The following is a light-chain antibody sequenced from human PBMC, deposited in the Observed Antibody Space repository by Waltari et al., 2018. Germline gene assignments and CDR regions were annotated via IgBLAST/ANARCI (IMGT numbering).Light chain of an antibody. Sequence: QAGLTQPPSVSKGLRQTATLTCPGNSNNVGNQGAAWLQQRQAHPPKLLSDRDNARPSGISERFSSSRSGNTASLTITGLQPEDEADYYCSAWDYNLNAYVFGTGTKVTVL. CDR1: SNNVGNQG. J-gene: IGLJ1*01. V-gene: IGLV10-54*04. CDR2: RDN. CDR3: SAWDYNLNAYV.